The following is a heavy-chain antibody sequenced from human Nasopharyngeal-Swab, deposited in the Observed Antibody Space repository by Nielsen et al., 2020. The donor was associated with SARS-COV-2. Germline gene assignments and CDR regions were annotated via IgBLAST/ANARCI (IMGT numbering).Heavy chain of an antibody. CDR3: ARRSGFYSGPFDY. V-gene: IGHV5-51*01. D-gene: IGHD3-22*01. Sequence: GESLKISCKASGYTFTSYWIGWVRQMPGKGLEWMGIIYQGDSDTRYSQSFQGQVTISADNSISTAYLQWSSLKASDTAMYYCARRSGFYSGPFDYWGQGTLVTVSS. CDR2: IYQGDSDT. CDR1: GYTFTSYW. J-gene: IGHJ4*02.